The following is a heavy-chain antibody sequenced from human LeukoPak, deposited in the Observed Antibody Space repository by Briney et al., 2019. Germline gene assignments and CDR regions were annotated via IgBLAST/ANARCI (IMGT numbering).Heavy chain of an antibody. V-gene: IGHV3-30*04. D-gene: IGHD5-24*01. CDR1: GFSFSHYS. Sequence: GRPLRLSCAVSGFSFSHYSMHWVRQAPGKGLEWVTFIRNDGVDKYYADSVKGRFTISRDNSKNTLFLQMNSLRAEDTAVYYCVNRDGGWLQSSGMDVWGQGTTVTVSS. CDR3: VNRDGGWLQSSGMDV. J-gene: IGHJ6*02. CDR2: IRNDGVDK.